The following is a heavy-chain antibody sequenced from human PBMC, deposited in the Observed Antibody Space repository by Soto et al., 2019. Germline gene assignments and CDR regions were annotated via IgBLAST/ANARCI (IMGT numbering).Heavy chain of an antibody. V-gene: IGHV3-11*05. J-gene: IGHJ3*01. D-gene: IGHD3-16*01. CDR2: IGDSYR. Sequence: QVPLVESGGGLVQPGGTLRLSCAGSGIRLSESYINWIRLTPEKGLAWISYIGDSYRHYAASVRGRFTISRDNVQNSVSLEMTNLRVDDTAIYYCARRRAFGEVEAFDDWGPGTLVTVSS. CDR1: GIRLSESY. CDR3: ARRRAFGEVEAFDD.